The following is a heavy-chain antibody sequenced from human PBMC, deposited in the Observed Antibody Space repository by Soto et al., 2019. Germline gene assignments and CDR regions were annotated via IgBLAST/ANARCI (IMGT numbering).Heavy chain of an antibody. CDR2: ISYDGSNK. J-gene: IGHJ4*02. Sequence: QVQLVESGGGVVQPGRSLRLSCAASGFTFSSYGMHWVRQAPGKGLEWVAVISYDGSNKYYADSVKGRFTISRDNSKNTLYLQMNSLRAEDTAVYYCAKMSYYGFTHYWGQGTLVTVSS. D-gene: IGHD1-26*01. CDR3: AKMSYYGFTHY. CDR1: GFTFSSYG. V-gene: IGHV3-30*18.